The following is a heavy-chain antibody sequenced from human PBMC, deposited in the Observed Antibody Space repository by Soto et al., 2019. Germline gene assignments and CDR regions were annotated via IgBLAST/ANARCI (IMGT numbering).Heavy chain of an antibody. D-gene: IGHD3-10*01. J-gene: IGHJ4*02. Sequence: QVQLQESGPGLVKPSQTLSLTCTVSGGSISSGGYYWSWIRQHPGKGLEWIGYIYYSGSTYCNPSLTSRVTISVDTSKNQFSLKLSSVPAADTAVYSCARFEGITMVRGVITVWGQGTLVTVSS. V-gene: IGHV4-31*03. CDR1: GGSISSGGYY. CDR2: IYYSGST. CDR3: ARFEGITMVRGVITV.